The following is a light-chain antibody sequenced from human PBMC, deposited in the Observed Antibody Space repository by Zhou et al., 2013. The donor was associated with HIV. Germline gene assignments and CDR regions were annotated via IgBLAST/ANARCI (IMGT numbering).Light chain of an antibody. CDR3: QHYNSYPFT. V-gene: IGKV1-8*01. J-gene: IGKJ4*01. Sequence: AIRITQSPSSLSASTGDRVTITCRASQGISSYLAWYQQKPGKAPKLLIYAASTLQSGVPSRFSGSGSGTDFTLTISCLQSEDFATYYCQHYNSYPFTFGGGTKVEVK. CDR2: AAS. CDR1: QGISSY.